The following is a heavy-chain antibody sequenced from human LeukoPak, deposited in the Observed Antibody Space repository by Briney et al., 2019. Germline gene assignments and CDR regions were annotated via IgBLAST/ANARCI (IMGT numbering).Heavy chain of an antibody. D-gene: IGHD4-17*01. V-gene: IGHV3-30*02. CDR2: IRYDGSNK. J-gene: IGHJ4*02. CDR1: GLTFSSYG. Sequence: GGSLRLSCAASGLTFSSYGMHWVRQAPGKGLEWVAFIRYDGSNKYYADSVKGRFTISRDNSKNTLYLQMNSLRAEDTALYYCARDYGDYGTFDYWGQGTLVTVSS. CDR3: ARDYGDYGTFDY.